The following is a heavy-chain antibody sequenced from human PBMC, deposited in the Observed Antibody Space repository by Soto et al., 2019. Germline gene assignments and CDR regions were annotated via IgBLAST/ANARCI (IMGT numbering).Heavy chain of an antibody. D-gene: IGHD5-12*01. CDR2: IIPIFGTA. J-gene: IGHJ5*02. V-gene: IGHV1-69*13. CDR1: GGTFSSYA. Sequence: GASVKVSCKASGGTFSSYAISWVRQAPGQGLEWMGGIIPIFGTANYAQKFQGRVTITADESTSTAYMELSSLRSEDTAVYYCARTIYSGYEGWFDPWGQGTLVTVSS. CDR3: ARTIYSGYEGWFDP.